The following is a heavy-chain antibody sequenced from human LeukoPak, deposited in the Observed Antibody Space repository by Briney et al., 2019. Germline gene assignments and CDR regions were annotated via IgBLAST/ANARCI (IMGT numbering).Heavy chain of an antibody. CDR1: GGSVSSGSYY. CDR3: ARKDPSGTYGAFDI. D-gene: IGHD3-10*01. CDR2: IYYSGST. Sequence: SSETLSLTCTVSGGSVSSGSYYWSWIRQPPGKGLEWIGYIYYSGSTNYNPSLKSRVTISVDTSKNQFSLKLSSVTAADTAVYYCARKDPSGTYGAFDIWGQGTMVTVSS. J-gene: IGHJ3*02. V-gene: IGHV4-61*01.